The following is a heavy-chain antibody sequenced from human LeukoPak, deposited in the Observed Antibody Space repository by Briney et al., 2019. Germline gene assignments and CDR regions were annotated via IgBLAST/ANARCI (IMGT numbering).Heavy chain of an antibody. J-gene: IGHJ4*02. CDR3: ARSGSYSGPYVY. Sequence: PSETLSLTCTVSGGSISSGSDYWSWIRQPAGKGLEWIGRIYTTGSTNYNPSLKSRITMSVDTSKNQFSLKLSSVTAADTAVYYCARSGSYSGPYVYWGQGTVVTVSS. V-gene: IGHV4-61*02. CDR1: GGSISSGSDY. CDR2: IYTTGST. D-gene: IGHD1-26*01.